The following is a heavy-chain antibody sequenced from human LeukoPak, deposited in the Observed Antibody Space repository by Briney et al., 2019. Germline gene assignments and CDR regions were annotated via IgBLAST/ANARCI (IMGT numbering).Heavy chain of an antibody. D-gene: IGHD3-22*01. J-gene: IGHJ3*02. Sequence: PGRSLRLPCAASGFTFSSYAMHWVRQAPGKGLEWVAVISYDGSNKYYTDSVKGRFTISRDNSKNTLYLQMNSLRAEDTAVYYCASLYDSSGGSAFDIWGQGTMVTVSS. V-gene: IGHV3-30-3*01. CDR3: ASLYDSSGGSAFDI. CDR1: GFTFSSYA. CDR2: ISYDGSNK.